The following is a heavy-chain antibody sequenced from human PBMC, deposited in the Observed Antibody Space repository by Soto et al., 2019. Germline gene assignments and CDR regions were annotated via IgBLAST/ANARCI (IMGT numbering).Heavy chain of an antibody. CDR1: QFTFSYYA. Sequence: EVQLLESGGGLVQPGGSLRLSCADSQFTFSYYAMGWVRQAPGKGLEWVSLISGAGGSTNYADSVKGRFAISRDNAENTLYLQMNSLSAEDTAVYYCAKGRPPFDIWVRGTLVIVSS. V-gene: IGHV3-23*01. CDR2: ISGAGGST. D-gene: IGHD6-6*01. J-gene: IGHJ2*01. CDR3: AKGRPPFDI.